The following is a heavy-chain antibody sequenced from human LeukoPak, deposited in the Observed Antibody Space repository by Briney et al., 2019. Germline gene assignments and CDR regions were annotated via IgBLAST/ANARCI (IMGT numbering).Heavy chain of an antibody. D-gene: IGHD3-22*01. V-gene: IGHV3-7*01. Sequence: GGSLRLSCAASGFTFSSYWMTWVRQAPGKGLEWVANIREDGGDEYYVDSVKGRFTVSRDNAKNSLYLQMDSLRVEDTAVYYCARDSSPSYGSSGYRPADFDYWGQGTLVSVSS. CDR2: IREDGGDE. J-gene: IGHJ4*02. CDR3: ARDSSPSYGSSGYRPADFDY. CDR1: GFTFSSYW.